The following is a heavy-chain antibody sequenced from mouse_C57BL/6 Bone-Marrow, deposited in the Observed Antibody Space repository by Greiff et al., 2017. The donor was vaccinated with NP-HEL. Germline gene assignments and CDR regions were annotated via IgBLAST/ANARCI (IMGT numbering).Heavy chain of an antibody. CDR3: ARYGIYLSLFDY. D-gene: IGHD2-1*01. CDR1: GYTFTTYW. V-gene: IGHV1-61*01. CDR2: IFPSDGDT. J-gene: IGHJ2*01. Sequence: VKLQQPGVELVRPGSSVKLSCKTSGYTFTTYWLDWLRQRPGQGLEWIGNIFPSDGDTHYNQKFKDKATLTVDKSSSTAYIQLTSLTSEDSAVYYCARYGIYLSLFDYWGQGTTLTVSS.